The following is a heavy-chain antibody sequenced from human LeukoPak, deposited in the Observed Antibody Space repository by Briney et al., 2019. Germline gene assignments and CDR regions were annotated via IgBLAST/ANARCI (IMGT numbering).Heavy chain of an antibody. Sequence: ASVMVSCKASGYTFTSYGISWVRQAPGQGLEWMGWIIPIFGTANYAQKFQGRVTITADESTSTAYMELSSLRSEDTAVYYCAREGHPSGWSFDYWGQGTLVTVSS. D-gene: IGHD6-19*01. CDR1: GYTFTSYG. V-gene: IGHV1-69*13. CDR3: AREGHPSGWSFDY. J-gene: IGHJ4*02. CDR2: IIPIFGTA.